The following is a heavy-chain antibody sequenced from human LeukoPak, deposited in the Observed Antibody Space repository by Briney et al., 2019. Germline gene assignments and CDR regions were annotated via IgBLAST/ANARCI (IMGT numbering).Heavy chain of an antibody. CDR3: AKDGTPRGVYALDI. V-gene: IGHV1-24*01. D-gene: IGHD3-10*01. CDR2: FDPEDGET. J-gene: IGHJ3*02. Sequence: GASVKVSCKVSGYTLTELSMHWVRQAPGKGLEWMGGFDPEDGETIYAQKFQGRVTMTEDTSTDTAYMELRSLRSDDTAVYYCAKDGTPRGVYALDIWGQGTMVTVS. CDR1: GYTLTELS.